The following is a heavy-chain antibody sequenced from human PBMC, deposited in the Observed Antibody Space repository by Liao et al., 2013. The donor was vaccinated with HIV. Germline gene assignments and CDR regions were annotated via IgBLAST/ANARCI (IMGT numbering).Heavy chain of an antibody. Sequence: QVQLQESGPGLVKPSQTLSLICNVSGDSIRSGSDYWTWIRQPAGKGLEWIGRIFATGGTDYSPSLKSRVTISVDTSKNQFSLKLSSVTAADTAVYYCARVDYYYYYMDVWGKGTTVTVSS. CDR3: ARVDYYYYYMDV. V-gene: IGHV4-61*02. CDR1: GDSIRSGSDY. CDR2: IFATGGT. J-gene: IGHJ6*03.